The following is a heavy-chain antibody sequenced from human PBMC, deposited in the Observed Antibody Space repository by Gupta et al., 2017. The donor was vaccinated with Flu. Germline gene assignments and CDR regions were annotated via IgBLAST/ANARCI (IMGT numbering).Heavy chain of an antibody. CDR3: ARTTSMDV. V-gene: IGHV3-30*03. CDR2: ISYDGSNK. J-gene: IGHJ6*03. D-gene: IGHD1-1*01. Sequence: ISYDGSNKYYADSVKGRFTISRDNSKNTLYLKMNSLRTEDTAMYYCARTTSMDVWGEGTTVTVSS.